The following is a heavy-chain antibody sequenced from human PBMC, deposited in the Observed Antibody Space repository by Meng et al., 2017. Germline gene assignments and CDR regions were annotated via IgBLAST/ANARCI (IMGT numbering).Heavy chain of an antibody. CDR3: ARTYYYDSSGYYYYGMDV. CDR2: INSDGSST. J-gene: IGHJ6*02. V-gene: IGHV3-74*01. Sequence: GESLKIPCAASGFTFSSYWMHWVRQAPGKGLVWVSRINSDGSSTSYADSVKGRFTISRDNAKNTLYLQMNSLRAEDTAVYYCARTYYYDSSGYYYYGMDVWGQGTTVTVSS. CDR1: GFTFSSYW. D-gene: IGHD3-22*01.